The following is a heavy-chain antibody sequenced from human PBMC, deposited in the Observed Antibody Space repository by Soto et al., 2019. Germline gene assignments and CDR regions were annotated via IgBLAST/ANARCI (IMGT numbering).Heavy chain of an antibody. V-gene: IGHV1-69*01. CDR1: GGTFSTYG. CDR3: ATAGFRGTSSHQFEH. Sequence: QVHLVQSGAEEKKPASSVKVSCQASGGTFSTYGLSWVRQAPGRSLEWVGAIIPVFGATYSAQRFRDRLSITADEASATTYMDLSGLTSEDTAIYYCATAGFRGTSSHQFEHWGQGTQVTVSP. J-gene: IGHJ4*02. D-gene: IGHD5-12*01. CDR2: IIPVFGAT.